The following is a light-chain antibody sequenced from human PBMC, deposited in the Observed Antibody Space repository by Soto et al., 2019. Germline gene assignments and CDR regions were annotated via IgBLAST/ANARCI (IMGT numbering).Light chain of an antibody. Sequence: QSALTQPASVSGSPGQSSTIPCTGTSSDVGSYNLVSWYQQHPGKAPKLMIYEGSKRPSGVSNRFSGSKSGNTASLTISGLHAEDEADYYCCSYAGSSTPVVFGGGTKLTVL. CDR3: CSYAGSSTPVV. J-gene: IGLJ2*01. CDR2: EGS. CDR1: SSDVGSYNL. V-gene: IGLV2-23*01.